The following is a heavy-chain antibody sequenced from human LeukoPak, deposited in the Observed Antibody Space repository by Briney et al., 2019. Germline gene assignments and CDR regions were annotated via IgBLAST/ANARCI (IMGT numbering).Heavy chain of an antibody. D-gene: IGHD3-10*01. V-gene: IGHV4-4*07. Sequence: SETLSLICTISGGSTGGSIGDYFWTWTRQPAGKGLEYIGRISPSGTTNYNPSLKSRVTMSVVTSKNQFSLKLSSVTAADTAVYYCARGSALLWFGELPYLDYWGQGTLVTVSS. CDR2: ISPSGTT. CDR3: ARGSALLWFGELPYLDY. J-gene: IGHJ4*02. CDR1: GGSTGGSIGDYF.